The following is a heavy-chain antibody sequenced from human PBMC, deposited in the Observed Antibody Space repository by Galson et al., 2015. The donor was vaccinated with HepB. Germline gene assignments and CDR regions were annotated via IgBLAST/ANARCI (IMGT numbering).Heavy chain of an antibody. CDR2: IIPIFGTA. Sequence: SVKVSCKASGGTFSSYAVSWVRQAPGQGLEWMGGIIPIFGTANYAQKFQGRVTITADESTSTAYMELSSLRSEDTAVYYCARAGIAAAGTNDAFDIWGQGTMVTVSS. V-gene: IGHV1-69*13. CDR3: ARAGIAAAGTNDAFDI. D-gene: IGHD6-13*01. J-gene: IGHJ3*02. CDR1: GGTFSSYA.